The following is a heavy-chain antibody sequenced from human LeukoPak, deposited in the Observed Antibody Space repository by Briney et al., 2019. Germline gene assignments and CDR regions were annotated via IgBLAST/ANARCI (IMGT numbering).Heavy chain of an antibody. CDR1: GYNFNSHH. J-gene: IGHJ4*02. V-gene: IGHV1-3*01. Sequence: GASVKVSCKTSGYNFNSHHVHWVRQAPGQRLEWMGWINSGNGNTKYSQKFQGRVTITRDTSASTAYMELSSLRSEDTAVYYCARGGYCSSTSCLNFDYWGQGTLVTVSS. CDR2: INSGNGNT. D-gene: IGHD2-2*01. CDR3: ARGGYCSSTSCLNFDY.